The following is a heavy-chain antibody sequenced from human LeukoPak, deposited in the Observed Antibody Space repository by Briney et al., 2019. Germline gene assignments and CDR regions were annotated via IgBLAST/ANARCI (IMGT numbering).Heavy chain of an antibody. CDR3: AQPSSGYNSPDY. CDR1: GFTFSSYA. Sequence: SGGSLRLSCAASGFTFSSYAMHWVRQAPGKGLEWVAVISYDGSNKYYADSVKGRFTISRDNSKNTLYLQMNSLRAEDTAVYYCAQPSSGYNSPDYWGQGTLVTVSS. CDR2: ISYDGSNK. V-gene: IGHV3-30-3*01. J-gene: IGHJ4*02. D-gene: IGHD5-12*01.